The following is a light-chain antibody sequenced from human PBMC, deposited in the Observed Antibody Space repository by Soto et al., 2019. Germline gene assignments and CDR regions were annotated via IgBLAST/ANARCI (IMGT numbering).Light chain of an antibody. J-gene: IGKJ1*01. CDR2: AAS. V-gene: IGKV3-20*01. Sequence: EIVLTQSPDTLSLSPGERATLSCRASQSLSSAYLVWYQQKPGQAPRLLMFAASSRATGTPDRFSGSGSGTDFTLTISMLEPEDFAVYYCQQYGTSPRTFGQGTKVDSK. CDR1: QSLSSAY. CDR3: QQYGTSPRT.